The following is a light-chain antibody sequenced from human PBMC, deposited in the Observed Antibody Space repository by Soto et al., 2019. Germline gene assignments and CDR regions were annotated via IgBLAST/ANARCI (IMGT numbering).Light chain of an antibody. CDR1: SGDVGGYNY. V-gene: IGLV2-8*01. Sequence: QSALTQPPSASGSPGQSVTISCTGTSGDVGGYNYVSWYQQHPGKAPKLMIYEVSKRPSGVPDRFSGSKSGNTASLTVSGLQAEDEADYYCSSYAGSSIGVFGTGTKLTVL. CDR3: SSYAGSSIGV. J-gene: IGLJ1*01. CDR2: EVS.